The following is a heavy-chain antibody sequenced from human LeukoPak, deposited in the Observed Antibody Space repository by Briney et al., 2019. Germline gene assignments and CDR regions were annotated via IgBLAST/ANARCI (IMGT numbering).Heavy chain of an antibody. Sequence: WATLSLTCPAAGGSISSYYWSWMRQPPGKGLEWIGYIYYSGSTNYNPSLKRRVTISGDKAKNQFSLQLSSVTAADTAVYYCAREVLGARAFEYWGQGILVTVSS. J-gene: IGHJ4*02. CDR2: IYYSGST. V-gene: IGHV4-59*12. CDR3: AREVLGARAFEY. D-gene: IGHD1-26*01. CDR1: GGSISSYY.